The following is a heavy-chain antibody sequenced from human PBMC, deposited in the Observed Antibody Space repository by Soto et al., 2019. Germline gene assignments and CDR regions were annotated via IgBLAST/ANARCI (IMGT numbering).Heavy chain of an antibody. CDR2: SNGVNGFT. CDR1: GYTFRSYA. CDR3: ARVSYSDALDV. D-gene: IGHD4-17*01. V-gene: IGHV1-3*02. J-gene: IGHJ6*02. Sequence: QVQLVQSGAEVRTPGASVKISCKASGYTFRSYAVQWVRQAPGQRLEWVGWSNGVNGFTKFSPELQDRVTITRDTAASRIYMDLSSLTSDDTAVYYCARVSYSDALDVWGQGTTVTVSS.